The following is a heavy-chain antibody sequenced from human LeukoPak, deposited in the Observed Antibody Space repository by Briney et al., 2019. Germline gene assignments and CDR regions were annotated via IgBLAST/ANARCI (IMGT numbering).Heavy chain of an antibody. Sequence: GASVKVSCKASGYAFTSYDINWVRQATGQGLEWMGWMNPHSGNTGYAQEFQGRVTMTRNTSISTAYMELSSLRFEDTAVYYCARGPYYDFWSGVYYYYYYMDVWGKGTTVTVSS. CDR2: MNPHSGNT. CDR3: ARGPYYDFWSGVYYYYYYMDV. D-gene: IGHD3-3*01. CDR1: GYAFTSYD. V-gene: IGHV1-8*01. J-gene: IGHJ6*03.